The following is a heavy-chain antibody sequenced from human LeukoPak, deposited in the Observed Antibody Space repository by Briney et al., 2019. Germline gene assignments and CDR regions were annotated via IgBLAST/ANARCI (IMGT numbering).Heavy chain of an antibody. CDR3: ATQYYDFWSGYYLYYYYGTDV. D-gene: IGHD3-3*01. V-gene: IGHV3-7*01. J-gene: IGHJ6*02. Sequence: GGSLRLSCAASGFTFSSYWMSWVRQAPGKGLEWVANIKQDGSEKYYVDSVKGRFTISRDNAKNSLYLQMNSLRAEDTAVYYCATQYYDFWSGYYLYYYYGTDVWGQGTTVTVSS. CDR2: IKQDGSEK. CDR1: GFTFSSYW.